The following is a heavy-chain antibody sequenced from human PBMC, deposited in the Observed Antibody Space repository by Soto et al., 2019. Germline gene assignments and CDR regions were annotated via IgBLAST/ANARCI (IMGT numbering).Heavy chain of an antibody. CDR1: GGSISSGGYS. V-gene: IGHV4-30-2*01. D-gene: IGHD2-2*01. CDR2: IYHSGST. CDR3: ARRTDIVVVPAAMVFDY. Sequence: SETLSLTCAVSGGSISSGGYSWSWIRQPPGKGLEWIGYIYHSGSTYYNPSLKSRVTISVDRSKNQFSLKLSSVTAADTAVYYCARRTDIVVVPAAMVFDYWGQGTLVTVSS. J-gene: IGHJ4*02.